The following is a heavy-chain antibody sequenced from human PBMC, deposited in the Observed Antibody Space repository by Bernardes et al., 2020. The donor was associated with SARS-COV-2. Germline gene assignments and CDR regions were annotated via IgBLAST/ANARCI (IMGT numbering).Heavy chain of an antibody. CDR3: ARQHLGGVTIFGVVTTDRYFDY. J-gene: IGHJ4*02. V-gene: IGHV4-39*01. D-gene: IGHD3-3*01. Sequence: SEPLSLTCTVSGGSISSSSYYWGWHRQPPGKGLEWVGNIYYSGSTYYIPSLKSRVTISVDTSKNQFSLKLSSVTAADTAVYYCARQHLGGVTIFGVVTTDRYFDYWGQGTLVTVSS. CDR2: IYYSGST. CDR1: GGSISSSSYY.